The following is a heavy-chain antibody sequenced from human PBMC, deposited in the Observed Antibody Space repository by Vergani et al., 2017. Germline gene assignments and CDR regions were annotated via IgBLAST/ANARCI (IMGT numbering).Heavy chain of an antibody. V-gene: IGHV4-59*01. CDR3: ASDTHSGQRADR. D-gene: IGHD6-19*01. J-gene: IGHJ5*02. CDR2: IYYTGST. Sequence: QVQLQESGPGLVKPSETLSFTCTVSGGSISSYYWTWIRQPPGKGLEWIGNIYYTGSTNYNPSLQSRVTMSVDTSNNQFSLRVSSVTAADTAVYYCASDTHSGQRADRWGQGILVTVTS. CDR1: GGSISSYY.